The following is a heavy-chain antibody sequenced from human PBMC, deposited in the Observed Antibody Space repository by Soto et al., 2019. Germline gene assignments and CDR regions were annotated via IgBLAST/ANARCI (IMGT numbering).Heavy chain of an antibody. CDR1: GFTFSSYA. CDR3: ARADRDGYNYGDY. V-gene: IGHV3-30-3*01. CDR2: ISYDGSNK. D-gene: IGHD5-12*01. J-gene: IGHJ4*02. Sequence: QVQLVESGGGVVQPGRSLRLSCAASGFTFSSYAMHWVRQAPGKGLDWGAVISYDGSNKYYADSVKGRFTISRDNSKNTLYLQMNSLRADDTAIYYCARADRDGYNYGDYWGQGSLVTVSS.